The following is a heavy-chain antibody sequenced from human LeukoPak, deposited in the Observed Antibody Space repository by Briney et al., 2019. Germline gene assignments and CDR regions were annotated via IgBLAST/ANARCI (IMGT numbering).Heavy chain of an antibody. J-gene: IGHJ3*02. CDR3: ASVEYSSSPRGDAFDI. CDR2: IYPGDSDT. CDR1: GYSFTSYW. D-gene: IGHD6-6*01. V-gene: IGHV5-51*01. Sequence: GESLKISCKGSGYSFTSYWIGWVRQLPGKGLEWMGIIYPGDSDTRYSPSFQGQVTISADKSISTAYLQWSSLKASDTAMYYCASVEYSSSPRGDAFDIWGQGTMVTVSS.